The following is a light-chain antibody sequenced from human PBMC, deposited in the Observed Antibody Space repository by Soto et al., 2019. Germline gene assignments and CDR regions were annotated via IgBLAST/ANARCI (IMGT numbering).Light chain of an antibody. J-gene: IGKJ1*01. V-gene: IGKV1-5*03. CDR1: QSISAW. CDR2: KTS. CDR3: QQYKSFWT. Sequence: DIQMTQSPSTLSASVGDRVTITCRASQSISAWLAWYQQRPGKAPKLLIYKTSSLESGVPSRVSGSGSGTEFTLTISSLQPDDFATYYCQQYKSFWTFGQGTKVDI.